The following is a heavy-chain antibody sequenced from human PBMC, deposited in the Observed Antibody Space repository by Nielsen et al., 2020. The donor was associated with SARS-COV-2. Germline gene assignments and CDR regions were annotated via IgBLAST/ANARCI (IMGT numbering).Heavy chain of an antibody. V-gene: IGHV5-10-1*01. CDR2: INPADSNA. CDR3: ARHGAHCSGGSCYAYGMDV. CDR1: GFSFRSYA. Sequence: GGSLRLSCAASGFSFRSYAMSWVRQMPGKGLEWMGRINPADSNAKYSPSFQGHVTISLDKSISTAYLQWSSLKAADIAIYYCARHGAHCSGGSCYAYGMDVWGQGTTVTVSS. D-gene: IGHD2-15*01. J-gene: IGHJ6*01.